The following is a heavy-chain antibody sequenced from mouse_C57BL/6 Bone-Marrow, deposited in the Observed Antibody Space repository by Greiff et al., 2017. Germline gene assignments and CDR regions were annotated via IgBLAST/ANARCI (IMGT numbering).Heavy chain of an antibody. CDR3: AKWGSSSYFDN. D-gene: IGHD1-1*01. CDR1: GFSLTSYG. CDR2: IWGDGST. J-gene: IGHJ2*01. Sequence: QVLLQQSGPGLVAPSQSLSITCTVSGFSLTSYGVSWVRQPPGKGLEWLGVIWGDGSTNYHSALISRLSISKDNPKSQVFLKLNSLQTDDTATYYCAKWGSSSYFDNWGRDTTHTVSS. V-gene: IGHV2-3*01.